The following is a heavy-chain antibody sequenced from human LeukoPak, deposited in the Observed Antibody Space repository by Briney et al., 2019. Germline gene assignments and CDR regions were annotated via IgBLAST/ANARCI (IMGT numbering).Heavy chain of an antibody. CDR1: GFTFSSYW. Sequence: GGSLRLSCAASGFTFSSYWMSWVRQTPGKGLEWVAVMSYDGSNKYYADSVKGRFTISRDNSKNTLYLQMNSLRAEDTAVYYCARDTVRYCYGSGSNVYWGQGTMV. J-gene: IGHJ4*02. CDR2: MSYDGSNK. D-gene: IGHD3-10*01. V-gene: IGHV3-30*03. CDR3: ARDTVRYCYGSGSNVY.